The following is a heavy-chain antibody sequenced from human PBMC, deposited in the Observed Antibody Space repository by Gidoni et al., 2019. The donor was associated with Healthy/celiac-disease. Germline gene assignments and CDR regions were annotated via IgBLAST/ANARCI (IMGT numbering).Heavy chain of an antibody. J-gene: IGHJ5*02. D-gene: IGHD3-9*01. CDR3: ARTHYDILTGMGWFDP. CDR1: GFSLRNARMG. Sequence: QVTLKASGPVLAKPTETLTLTCTVSGFSLRNARMGVGWIRQPPGKALEWLAHIFSNDEKSYSTSLKSSLTISKDTSKSQVVLTMTNMDPVDTATYYCARTHYDILTGMGWFDPWGQGTLVTVSS. CDR2: IFSNDEK. V-gene: IGHV2-26*01.